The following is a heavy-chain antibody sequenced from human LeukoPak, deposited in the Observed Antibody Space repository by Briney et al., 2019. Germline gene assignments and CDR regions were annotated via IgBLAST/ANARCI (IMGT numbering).Heavy chain of an antibody. CDR1: GFTFDDYG. CDR2: INWNGGST. CDR3: ARDPAPTTDDGYSSP. J-gene: IGHJ5*02. Sequence: GGSLRLSCAASGFTFDDYGMSWVCQAPGKGLEWVSGINWNGGSTGYADSVKGRFTISRDNAKNSLYLQMNSLRAEDTALYYCARDPAPTTDDGYSSPWGQGTLVTVSS. D-gene: IGHD2-2*03. V-gene: IGHV3-20*04.